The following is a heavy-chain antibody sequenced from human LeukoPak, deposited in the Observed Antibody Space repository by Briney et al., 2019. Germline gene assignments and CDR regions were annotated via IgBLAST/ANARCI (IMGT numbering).Heavy chain of an antibody. CDR1: GGSISGYY. J-gene: IGHJ4*02. CDR3: ARGRSSGWSNY. D-gene: IGHD6-19*01. V-gene: IGHV4-4*07. Sequence: SETLSLTCSVSGGSISGYYWTWIRQPAGKGLEWIGRIYTSGSTNYNPSLKSRVTISVDTSKNQFSLKLSSVTAADTAVYYCARGRSSGWSNYWGRGTLVTVSS. CDR2: IYTSGST.